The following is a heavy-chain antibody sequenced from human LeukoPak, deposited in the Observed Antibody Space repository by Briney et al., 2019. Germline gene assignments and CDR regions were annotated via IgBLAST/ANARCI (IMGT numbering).Heavy chain of an antibody. D-gene: IGHD2-21*02. CDR2: INSDGSST. Sequence: PGGSLRLSCAASGFTFSSYWMHWVRQAPGKGLVWVSRINSDGSSTSYADSVKGRLTISRDNAKNTLYLQMNSLRAEDTAVYYCARDYCGGDCHFDYWGQGTLVTVSS. V-gene: IGHV3-74*01. J-gene: IGHJ4*02. CDR1: GFTFSSYW. CDR3: ARDYCGGDCHFDY.